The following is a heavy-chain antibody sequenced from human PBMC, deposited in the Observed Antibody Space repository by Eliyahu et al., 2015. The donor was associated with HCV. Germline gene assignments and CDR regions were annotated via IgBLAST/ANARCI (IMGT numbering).Heavy chain of an antibody. D-gene: IGHD6-19*01. V-gene: IGHV3-21*01. CDR3: ARDRGGYSGWGYTFDM. Sequence: GKGLEWVSSISRSSSDIYYADSVKGRFTISRDNAKNSLFLQMNSLRVEDTAVYYCARDRGGYSGWGYTFDMWGQGTMVTVSS. CDR2: ISRSSSDI. J-gene: IGHJ3*02.